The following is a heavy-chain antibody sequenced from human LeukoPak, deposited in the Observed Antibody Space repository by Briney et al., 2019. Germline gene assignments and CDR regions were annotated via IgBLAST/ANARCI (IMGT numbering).Heavy chain of an antibody. CDR2: INSDGSWT. V-gene: IGHV3-74*01. J-gene: IGHJ4*02. CDR1: GNYW. D-gene: IGHD2-2*01. CDR3: VSFYETY. Sequence: GGSLRLSCAASGNYWMHWVRQAPGKGLVWVSHINSDGSWTSYADSVKGRFTISKDNAKNTVYLQMNNLRAGDTAVYYCVSFYETYWGRGTLVTVSS.